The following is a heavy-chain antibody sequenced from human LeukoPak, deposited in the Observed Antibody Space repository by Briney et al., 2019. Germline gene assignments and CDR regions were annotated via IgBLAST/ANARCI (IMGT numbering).Heavy chain of an antibody. V-gene: IGHV4-59*01. CDR1: GGSMSSSY. Sequence: SETLSLTCTVSGGSMSSSYGSWVRQPPGKGLEWIAYIYSTGNTKYNPSLASRVTISLDMFKNQFSLTLRSVTAADTATYYCARGQLHYPDSWGQGTLVTVSS. CDR2: IYSTGNT. J-gene: IGHJ4*02. D-gene: IGHD5-18*01. CDR3: ARGQLHYPDS.